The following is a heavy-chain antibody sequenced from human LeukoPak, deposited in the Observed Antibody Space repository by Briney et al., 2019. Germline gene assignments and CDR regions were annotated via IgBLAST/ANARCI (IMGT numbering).Heavy chain of an antibody. Sequence: ASVKVSCKASGYTFTSYYMHWVRQAPGQGLEWMGIINPSGGSTSYAQKFQGRVTMTRDTSTSTVYMELSSLRSEDTAVYYCAKDGSVAAAGTNFDHWGQGTLVTISS. V-gene: IGHV1-46*01. CDR2: INPSGGST. J-gene: IGHJ4*02. CDR3: AKDGSVAAAGTNFDH. D-gene: IGHD6-13*01. CDR1: GYTFTSYY.